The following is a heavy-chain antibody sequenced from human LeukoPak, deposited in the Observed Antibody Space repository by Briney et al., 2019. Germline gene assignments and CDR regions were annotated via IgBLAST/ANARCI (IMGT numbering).Heavy chain of an antibody. D-gene: IGHD5-24*01. V-gene: IGHV3-66*01. Sequence: PGGSLRLSCAASGFTVSSNFMMWVRQAPGKGQEWVSVIHGGGSTYYADSAKGRFTISRDNSKNTLYLQMNSLRAEDTAVYYCASRDKGYYYGMDVWGQGTTVTVSS. CDR2: IHGGGST. CDR1: GFTVSSNF. CDR3: ASRDKGYYYGMDV. J-gene: IGHJ6*02.